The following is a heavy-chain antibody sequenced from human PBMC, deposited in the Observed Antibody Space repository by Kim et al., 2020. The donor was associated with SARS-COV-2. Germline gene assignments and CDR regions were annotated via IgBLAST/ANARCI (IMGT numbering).Heavy chain of an antibody. J-gene: IGHJ4*02. V-gene: IGHV4-34*01. D-gene: IGHD3-10*01. CDR2: INHSGST. CDR3: ARGWNYGSGSYYPLFDY. Sequence: SETLSLTCAVYGGPFSGYYWTWIRQPPGKGLEWIGEINHSGSTNYNPSLKSRVTISVDTSKNQFSLKLSSVTAADTAVYYCARGWNYGSGSYYPLFDYWGQGTLVTVSS. CDR1: GGPFSGYY.